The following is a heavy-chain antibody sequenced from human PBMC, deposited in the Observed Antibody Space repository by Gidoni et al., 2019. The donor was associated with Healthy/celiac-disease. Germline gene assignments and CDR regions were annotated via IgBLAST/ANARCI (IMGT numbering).Heavy chain of an antibody. V-gene: IGHV4-34*01. D-gene: IGHD5-18*01. CDR1: GGSFSGYY. J-gene: IGHJ6*03. Sequence: QVQLQQWGAGLLKPSETLSLTCAVYGGSFSGYYWSWIRQPPGKGVEWIGEINHSGSTNYNPSLKIRVTISVDTPKNQFSLKLISVTAADTAVYYCARVGYSYGYVYYYMDVWGKGTTVTVSS. CDR2: INHSGST. CDR3: ARVGYSYGYVYYYMDV.